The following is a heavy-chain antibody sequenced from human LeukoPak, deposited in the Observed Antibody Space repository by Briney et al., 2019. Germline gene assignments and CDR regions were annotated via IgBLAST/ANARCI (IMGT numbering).Heavy chain of an antibody. CDR3: AKGGGVRYCSGGSCFHTLDY. J-gene: IGHJ4*02. D-gene: IGHD2-15*01. Sequence: GGALRLSCAASGFTFSSYGMHWVRQAPGKGLEGVAVISYDGSNKYYADSVKGRFTISRDNSKNTLYLQMNSLRAEDTAVYYCAKGGGVRYCSGGSCFHTLDYWGQGTLVTVSS. CDR2: ISYDGSNK. V-gene: IGHV3-30*18. CDR1: GFTFSSYG.